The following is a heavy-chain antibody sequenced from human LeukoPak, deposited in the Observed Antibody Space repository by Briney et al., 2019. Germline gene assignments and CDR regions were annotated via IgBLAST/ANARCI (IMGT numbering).Heavy chain of an antibody. J-gene: IGHJ4*02. D-gene: IGHD3-10*01. V-gene: IGHV4-34*01. CDR2: INHSGST. CDR1: GGSFRGYY. CDR3: ARGLSPRINMVRGVRPPFRGVFDY. Sequence: SETLSLTCAVYGGSFRGYYGSGIRQPPGKGLEWIGEINHSGSTNYNPSLKSRVTISVDTSKNQFSLKLSSVTAADTAVYYCARGLSPRINMVRGVRPPFRGVFDYWGQGTLVTVSS.